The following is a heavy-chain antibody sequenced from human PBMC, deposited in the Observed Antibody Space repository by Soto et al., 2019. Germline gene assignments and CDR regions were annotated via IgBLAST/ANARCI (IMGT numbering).Heavy chain of an antibody. V-gene: IGHV1-2*04. D-gene: IGHD6-19*01. Sequence: ASVTVSYKASGYTFTGYYIHWVRQAPGQGLEWMGWINPNSGDTNYEQKFQGWVTITRDTSISTAYMELIRMRCDETAVYYCARERMAVAGTWADYYYGMDVWGQGTTVTVSS. J-gene: IGHJ6*02. CDR1: GYTFTGYY. CDR3: ARERMAVAGTWADYYYGMDV. CDR2: INPNSGDT.